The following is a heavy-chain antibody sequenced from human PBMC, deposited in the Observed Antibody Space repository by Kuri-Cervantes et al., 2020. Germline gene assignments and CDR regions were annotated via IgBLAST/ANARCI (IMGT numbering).Heavy chain of an antibody. Sequence: GESLKISCAASGFTFSDHYVTWVRQAPGKGLEWVAVISYDGSNKYYADSVKGRFTTSRDNSKNTLYLQMNSLRAEDTAVYYYARDGSVGADYYYYGMDVWGQGTTVTVSS. CDR2: ISYDGSNK. CDR1: GFTFSDHY. CDR3: ARDGSVGADYYYYGMDV. J-gene: IGHJ6*02. V-gene: IGHV3-30*03. D-gene: IGHD1-26*01.